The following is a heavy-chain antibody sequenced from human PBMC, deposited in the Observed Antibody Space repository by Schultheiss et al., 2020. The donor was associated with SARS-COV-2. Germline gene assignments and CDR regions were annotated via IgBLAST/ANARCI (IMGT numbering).Heavy chain of an antibody. CDR2: ISWNIGSI. D-gene: IGHD3-3*01. Sequence: SLKISCAASGFTFDDYAMHWVRQAPGKGLEWVSGISWNIGSIGYADSVKGRFTISRDNSKNTVYLQMNSLKTEDSAAYYCAKDKKENDYWSGNYFYVMDVWGHGTTVTVSS. CDR1: GFTFDDYA. V-gene: IGHV3-9*01. J-gene: IGHJ6*02. CDR3: AKDKKENDYWSGNYFYVMDV.